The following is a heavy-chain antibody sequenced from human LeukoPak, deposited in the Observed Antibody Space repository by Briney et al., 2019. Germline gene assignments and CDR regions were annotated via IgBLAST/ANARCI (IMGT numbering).Heavy chain of an antibody. J-gene: IGHJ6*03. Sequence: GGSLRLSCAASGFTFSSYAMHWVRQAPGKGLEWVAVISYDGSNRYYADSVKGRFTISRDNSKNTLYLQMNSLRAEDTAVYYCARSRKGSGSYYPYYYYMDVWGKGTTVTVSS. CDR2: ISYDGSNR. D-gene: IGHD3-10*01. CDR3: ARSRKGSGSYYPYYYYMDV. CDR1: GFTFSSYA. V-gene: IGHV3-30*04.